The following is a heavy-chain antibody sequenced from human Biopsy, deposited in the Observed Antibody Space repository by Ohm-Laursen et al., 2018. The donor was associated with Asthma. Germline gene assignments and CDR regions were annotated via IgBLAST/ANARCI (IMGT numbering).Heavy chain of an antibody. CDR1: GYTFTSYA. CDR2: INAGNGNT. Sequence: ASVKVSCNASGYTFTSYAMYWVRQAPGQRLEWMGWINAGNGNTKYSQKFQGRVTITRDTSASTAYMELSSLRSEDTAVYYCARPYYDSSGYYYENLSFDYWGQGTLVTVSS. D-gene: IGHD3-22*01. V-gene: IGHV1-3*01. J-gene: IGHJ4*02. CDR3: ARPYYDSSGYYYENLSFDY.